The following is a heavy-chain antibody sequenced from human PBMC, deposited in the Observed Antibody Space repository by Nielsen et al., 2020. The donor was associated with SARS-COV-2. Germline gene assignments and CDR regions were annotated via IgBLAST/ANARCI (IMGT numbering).Heavy chain of an antibody. V-gene: IGHV3-48*01. CDR3: ARAVGYGSGSYWETYFDY. CDR1: GFTFSSYS. CDR2: ISSSSSTK. D-gene: IGHD3-10*01. J-gene: IGHJ4*02. Sequence: GGSLRLSCAASGFTFSSYSMNWVRQAPGKGLEWVSYISSSSSTKFYADSVKGRFTISRDNAKNSLYLQMNSLRAEDTAVYYCARAVGYGSGSYWETYFDYWGQGTLVTVSS.